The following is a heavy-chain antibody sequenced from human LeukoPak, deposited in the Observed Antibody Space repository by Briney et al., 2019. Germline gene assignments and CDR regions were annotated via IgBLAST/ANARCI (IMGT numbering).Heavy chain of an antibody. CDR1: GGSINSYY. J-gene: IGHJ4*02. Sequence: SETLSLTCTVSGGSINSYYWGWIRQPAGKGLEWISRIYTSGSTNYNPSLKSRVTTSVDTSKNQFSLNLTSVTAADTAVYYCVRDQGFLAYWGQGTLVTVSS. CDR3: VRDQGFLAY. V-gene: IGHV4-4*07. CDR2: IYTSGST. D-gene: IGHD3-3*01.